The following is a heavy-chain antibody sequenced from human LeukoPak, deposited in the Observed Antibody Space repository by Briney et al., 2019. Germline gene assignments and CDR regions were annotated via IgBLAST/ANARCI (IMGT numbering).Heavy chain of an antibody. D-gene: IGHD3-10*01. J-gene: IGHJ3*02. CDR3: AREHYYGSGSYYNRVRAFDI. Sequence: GGSLRLSCAASGFTFSSYSMNWVRQAPGKGLEWVSSISSSSSYIYYADSVKGRFTISRDNAKNSLYLQMNSLRAEDTAVYYCAREHYYGSGSYYNRVRAFDIWGQGTMVTVSS. CDR2: ISSSSSYI. CDR1: GFTFSSYS. V-gene: IGHV3-21*01.